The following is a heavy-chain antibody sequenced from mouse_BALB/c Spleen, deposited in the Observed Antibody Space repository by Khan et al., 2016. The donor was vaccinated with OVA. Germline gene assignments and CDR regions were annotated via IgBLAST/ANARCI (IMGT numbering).Heavy chain of an antibody. CDR2: ISTYSGNT. CDR1: GYTFTEYA. V-gene: IGHV1S137*01. CDR3: TLNFSYGAGDYAMDY. Sequence: QVQLQQPGPELVRPGVSVKISCKGSGYTFTEYAMYWVKQSHAKSLEWIGVISTYSGNTNYNQKFKGKVTMTVDKYSSTAYMELARLTSEDSAIYSYTLNFSYGAGDYAMDYWGQGSSVTGSS. J-gene: IGHJ4*01. D-gene: IGHD2-13*01.